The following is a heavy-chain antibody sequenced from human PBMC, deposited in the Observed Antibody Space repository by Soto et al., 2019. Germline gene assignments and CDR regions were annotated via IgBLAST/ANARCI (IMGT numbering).Heavy chain of an antibody. CDR3: AKSLEGYKERWLVLYYFDY. Sequence: GGSLRLSCAASGFTFSSYAMSWVRQAPGKGLEWVSAISGSGGSTYYADSVKGRLTISRDNSKNTLSLQMNSLRAEDTAVYYCAKSLEGYKERWLVLYYFDYWGQGTLVTVSS. V-gene: IGHV3-23*01. CDR2: ISGSGGST. CDR1: GFTFSSYA. D-gene: IGHD6-19*01. J-gene: IGHJ4*02.